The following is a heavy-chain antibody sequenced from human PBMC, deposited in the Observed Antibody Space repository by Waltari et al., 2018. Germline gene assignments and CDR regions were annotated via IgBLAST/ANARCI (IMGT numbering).Heavy chain of an antibody. J-gene: IGHJ4*02. D-gene: IGHD1-1*01. V-gene: IGHV3-21*01. Sequence: EVELVESGGGLVKPGESLRLSCVVSGFAVSRYNMNWARQAPGRGLEWVSLMSSDGKNKYYADSVNGRVTISRDNAKNSVYLQMNSLGVDDTAVYYCARSWNDPDYFDYWGLGTLVAVSS. CDR1: GFAVSRYN. CDR3: ARSWNDPDYFDY. CDR2: MSSDGKNK.